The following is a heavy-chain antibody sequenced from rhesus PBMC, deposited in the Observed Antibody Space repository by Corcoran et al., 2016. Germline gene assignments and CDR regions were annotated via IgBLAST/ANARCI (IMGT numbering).Heavy chain of an antibody. D-gene: IGHD6S26*01. CDR1: GGSISDSYR. Sequence: QVQLQESGPGVVKPSETLSLTCAASGGSISDSYRWSWIRQPPGKGLEWIGYIYGSSTNTNNNPSLKSRVTISKDTSKNQFSLKLSSVTAADTAVYYCAREVAAAGPFDYWGQGVLVTVSS. J-gene: IGHJ4*01. CDR3: AREVAAAGPFDY. CDR2: IYGSSTNT. V-gene: IGHV4S10*01.